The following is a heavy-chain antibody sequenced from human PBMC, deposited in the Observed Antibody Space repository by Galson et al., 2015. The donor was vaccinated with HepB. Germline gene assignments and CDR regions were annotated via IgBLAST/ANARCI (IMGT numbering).Heavy chain of an antibody. Sequence: SLRLSCAASGFTFSSYSMNWVRQAPGKGLEWASYISSSSSTIYYADSVKGRFTISRDNAKNSLYLQMNSLRAEDTAVYYCARDYYDSSGPLGNDYWGQGTLVTVSS. D-gene: IGHD3-22*01. CDR2: ISSSSSTI. CDR3: ARDYYDSSGPLGNDY. CDR1: GFTFSSYS. J-gene: IGHJ4*02. V-gene: IGHV3-48*01.